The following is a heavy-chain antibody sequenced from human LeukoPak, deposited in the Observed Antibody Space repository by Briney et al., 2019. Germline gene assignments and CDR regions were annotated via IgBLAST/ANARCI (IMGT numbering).Heavy chain of an antibody. V-gene: IGHV4-61*02. Sequence: SETLSLTCTVSVGSISSGSHYWSWIRQPAGKGLEWIGRIYTGGSTNYNPSLKSRVTISIDTSKNQFSLKLNSVTAADTAVYYCARDLYYYGSGSNWFDPWGQGTLVTVSS. D-gene: IGHD3-10*01. CDR1: VGSISSGSHY. CDR2: IYTGGST. J-gene: IGHJ5*02. CDR3: ARDLYYYGSGSNWFDP.